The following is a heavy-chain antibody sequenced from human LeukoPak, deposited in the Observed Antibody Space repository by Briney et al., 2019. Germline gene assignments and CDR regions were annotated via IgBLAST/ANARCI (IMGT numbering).Heavy chain of an antibody. J-gene: IGHJ3*02. CDR1: GGSISSHY. V-gene: IGHV4-59*11. CDR3: ARLYNWNPFAAFDI. CDR2: IYYSGST. Sequence: SETLSLTCTVSGGSISSHYWSWIRQPPGKGLEWIGYIYYSGSTNYNPSLESRVTISVDTSKNQFSLKLSSVTAADTAVYYCARLYNWNPFAAFDIWGQGTMVTVSS. D-gene: IGHD1-20*01.